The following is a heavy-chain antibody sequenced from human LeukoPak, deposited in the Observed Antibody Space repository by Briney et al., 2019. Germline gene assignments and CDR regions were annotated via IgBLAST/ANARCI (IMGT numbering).Heavy chain of an antibody. CDR1: GFTFTDYA. D-gene: IGHD1-26*01. J-gene: IGHJ6*03. Sequence: GGSLRLSCAASGFTFTDYAMNWVRQAPGKGLEWVSGISYGGDNTYYADSVKGRFTISRDNPRNTLNLALNSLRAEDTAVYYCTTTGGSYGAYYMDVWGKGTTVTVSS. V-gene: IGHV3-23*01. CDR2: ISYGGDNT. CDR3: TTTGGSYGAYYMDV.